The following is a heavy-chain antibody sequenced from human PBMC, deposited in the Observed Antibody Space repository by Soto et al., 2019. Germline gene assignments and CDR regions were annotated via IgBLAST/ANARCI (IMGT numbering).Heavy chain of an antibody. CDR3: VRTTPRGGLGKRPFDY. V-gene: IGHV5-51*01. J-gene: IGHJ4*02. Sequence: GESLKISCKGSGYSFTSYWIGWVRQMPGKGLEWMGIIYPGDSDTRYSPSFQGQVTISADKSISTAYLQWSSLKASDTAMYYCVRTTPRGGLGKRPFDYWGQGTLVTLSS. D-gene: IGHD3-16*01. CDR2: IYPGDSDT. CDR1: GYSFTSYW.